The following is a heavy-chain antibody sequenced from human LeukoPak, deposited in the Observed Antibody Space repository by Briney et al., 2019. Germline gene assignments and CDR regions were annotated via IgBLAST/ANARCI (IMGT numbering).Heavy chain of an antibody. D-gene: IGHD5-18*01. CDR3: ARDYGGYSYGFDY. CDR2: IRSKAYGGTT. J-gene: IGHJ4*02. CDR1: GFTFGDYA. V-gene: IGHV3-49*04. Sequence: GGSLRLSCTVSGFTFGDYAMSWVRQAPGKGLEWVGFIRSKAYGGTTEYAASVKGRFSISRDDSKSSAYLEMNSLRAEDTAVYYCARDYGGYSYGFDYWGQGTLVTVSS.